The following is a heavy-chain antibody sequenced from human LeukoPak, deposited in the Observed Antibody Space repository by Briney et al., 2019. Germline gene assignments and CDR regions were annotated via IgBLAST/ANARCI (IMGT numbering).Heavy chain of an antibody. CDR2: INSDGSST. V-gene: IGHV3-74*01. J-gene: IGHJ4*02. D-gene: IGHD3-10*01. CDR3: ARVPNYYGSGSYDY. CDR1: GFTFSSYW. Sequence: GGSLRLSCAASGFTFSSYWMHWVRQAPGKGPVWVSRINSDGSSTSYADSVKGRFTISRDNAKNTLYLQMNSLRAEDTAVYYCARVPNYYGSGSYDYWGQGTLVTVSS.